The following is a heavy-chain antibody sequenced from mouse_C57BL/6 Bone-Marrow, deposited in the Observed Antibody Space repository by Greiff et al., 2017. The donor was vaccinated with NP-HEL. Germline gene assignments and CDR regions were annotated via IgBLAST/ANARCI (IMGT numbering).Heavy chain of an antibody. Sequence: QVQLQQPGAELVMPGASVKLSCKASGYTFTSYWMHWVKQRPGQGLEWIGEIDPSDSYTNYNQKFKGKSTLTVDKSSSTAYMQLSGLTSEDSAVYYCARGECSFDYWGQGTTLTLSS. CDR3: ARGECSFDY. J-gene: IGHJ2*01. V-gene: IGHV1-69*01. CDR1: GYTFTSYW. CDR2: IDPSDSYT.